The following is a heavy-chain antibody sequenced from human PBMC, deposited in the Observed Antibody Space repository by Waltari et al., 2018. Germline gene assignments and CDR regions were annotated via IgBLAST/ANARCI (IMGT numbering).Heavy chain of an antibody. J-gene: IGHJ6*02. CDR3: TTDLPPTIEYGLDV. CDR2: IKSKSRGETT. Sequence: EVQLVESGGGLVKPGGSLRLSCAASGFAFSDAWMNWVRQAPGRGLGWVARIKSKSRGETTLYAAPVQGRFTISRDDSSDTVFLQMNSLKTEDTAVYYCTTDLPPTIEYGLDVWGQGTTVTVSS. D-gene: IGHD1-1*01. V-gene: IGHV3-15*01. CDR1: GFAFSDAW.